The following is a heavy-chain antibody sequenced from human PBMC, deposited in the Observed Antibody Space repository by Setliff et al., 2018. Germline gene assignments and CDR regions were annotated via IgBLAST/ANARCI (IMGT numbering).Heavy chain of an antibody. Sequence: SCNVSGGSISTYYWSWIRQPAGKGLEWIGRIHSSGNTNYKPSLKSRVTMSVDTTKNQFSLKLSSVTAADTAVYYCARAGAIQGGFDIWGQGTVVTVSS. CDR1: GGSISTYY. V-gene: IGHV4-4*07. CDR3: ARAGAIQGGFDI. D-gene: IGHD7-27*01. CDR2: IHSSGNT. J-gene: IGHJ3*02.